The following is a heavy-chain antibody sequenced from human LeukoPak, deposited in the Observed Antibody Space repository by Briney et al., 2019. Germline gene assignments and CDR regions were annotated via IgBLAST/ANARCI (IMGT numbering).Heavy chain of an antibody. Sequence: TLSLTCTVSGDSISSGSYYWSWIRQPAGKGLEWIGRIYTSGSTNYNPSLKSRVTISVDTSKNQFSLKLSSVTAADTAMYYCARDHRLELNRGAGTVRWFDPWGQGTLVTVSS. V-gene: IGHV4-61*02. CDR1: GDSISSGSYY. J-gene: IGHJ5*02. CDR2: IYTSGST. D-gene: IGHD6-19*01. CDR3: ARDHRLELNRGAGTVRWFDP.